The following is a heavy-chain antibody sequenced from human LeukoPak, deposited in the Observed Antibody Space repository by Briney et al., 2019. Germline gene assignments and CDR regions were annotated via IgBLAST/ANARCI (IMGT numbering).Heavy chain of an antibody. CDR2: ISYDGSNK. V-gene: IGHV3-30*04. D-gene: IGHD3-22*01. J-gene: IGHJ4*02. CDR3: ARDPFLDYYDSSGYSHYFDY. CDR1: GFTFSSYA. Sequence: GGSLRLSCVASGFTFSSYAMHWVRQAPGKGLEWVAVISYDGSNKYYADSVKGRFTISRDNSKNTLYLQMNSLRAEDTAVYYCARDPFLDYYDSSGYSHYFDYWGQGTLVTVSS.